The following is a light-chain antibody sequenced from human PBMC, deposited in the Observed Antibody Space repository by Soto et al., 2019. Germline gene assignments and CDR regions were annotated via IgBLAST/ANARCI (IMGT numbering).Light chain of an antibody. V-gene: IGKV3-20*01. CDR2: GAS. Sequence: EIVLTQSPGTLSLSPGERATLSCRASQSVSSSHLAWYQQKPGQAPRLLIYGASSRATGIPDRFSGSGSGTDFTLTISRLEPEDFAVYYCHHYGSSPFTFGPRTKVDIK. CDR1: QSVSSSH. J-gene: IGKJ3*01. CDR3: HHYGSSPFT.